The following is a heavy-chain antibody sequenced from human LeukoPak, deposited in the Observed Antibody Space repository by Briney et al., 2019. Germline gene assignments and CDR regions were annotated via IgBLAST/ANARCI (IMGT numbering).Heavy chain of an antibody. Sequence: GGSLRLSCAASGFTFSDYYMSWIRQTPGKGLERLSYISSSGKTMYNADSVKGRFTISRDNAKKSLYLQMNSLAAEDTALYYCARFRGITEIVAQGSGFDIWGQGTTVTVSS. CDR1: GFTFSDYY. D-gene: IGHD3-10*01. CDR3: ARFRGITEIVAQGSGFDI. CDR2: ISSSGKTM. J-gene: IGHJ3*02. V-gene: IGHV3-11*01.